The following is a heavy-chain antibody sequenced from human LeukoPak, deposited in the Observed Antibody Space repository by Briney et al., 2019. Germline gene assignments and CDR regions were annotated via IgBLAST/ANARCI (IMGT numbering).Heavy chain of an antibody. Sequence: ASVKVSCKTSGYTFTSYGIIWVRQAPGQGLEWMGWINPKSGNTNYAQKFQGRVTMTRDMSVSTAYMEFTSLRSDDTAVYYCARSTVVTATFDYWGQGTLVTVSS. J-gene: IGHJ4*02. CDR3: ARSTVVTATFDY. CDR2: INPKSGNT. V-gene: IGHV1-2*02. D-gene: IGHD2-21*02. CDR1: GYTFTSYG.